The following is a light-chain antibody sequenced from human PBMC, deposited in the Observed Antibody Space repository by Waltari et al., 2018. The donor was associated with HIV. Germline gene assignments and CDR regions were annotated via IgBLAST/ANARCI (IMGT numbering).Light chain of an antibody. Sequence: QSALTQPPSASGSPGQSVTISCTGTSSDGGGYNYVHWYQQHPGNAPKLMIYEVSERPSGVPDRFSGSKAGNTASLTVSGLQAEDEADYYCSSYAGSNNYVFGTGTKVTVL. CDR1: SSDGGGYNY. CDR2: EVS. V-gene: IGLV2-8*01. J-gene: IGLJ1*01. CDR3: SSYAGSNNYV.